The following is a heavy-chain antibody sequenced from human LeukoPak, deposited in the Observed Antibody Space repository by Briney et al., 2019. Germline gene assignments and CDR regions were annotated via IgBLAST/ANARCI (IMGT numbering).Heavy chain of an antibody. Sequence: PSETLSLTCTVSGGSINNYYWNWIRQPPGKDLELIGYIYYSVSGGGTNYNPSLKSRVTISADTSKNQFSLKLSSVTAADTAVYYCARGGTMTTVPLWGQGTLVTVSS. D-gene: IGHD4-17*01. CDR1: GGSINNYY. V-gene: IGHV4-59*08. J-gene: IGHJ4*02. CDR3: ARGGTMTTVPL. CDR2: IYYSVSGGGT.